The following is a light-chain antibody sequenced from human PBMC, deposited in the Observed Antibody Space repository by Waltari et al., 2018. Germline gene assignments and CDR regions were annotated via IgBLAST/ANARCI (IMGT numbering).Light chain of an antibody. Sequence: EIVMTQSPATLSMSPGESATLSRRASQSLNSAFAWYQQKPGQGPRLRIYSTSTRATGTPTRFSCSRSGTEFTLTISSLQSEDFAIYYCQQYNYWPWTFGQGTRVKIK. CDR3: QQYNYWPWT. J-gene: IGKJ1*01. CDR2: STS. CDR1: QSLNSA. V-gene: IGKV3D-15*01.